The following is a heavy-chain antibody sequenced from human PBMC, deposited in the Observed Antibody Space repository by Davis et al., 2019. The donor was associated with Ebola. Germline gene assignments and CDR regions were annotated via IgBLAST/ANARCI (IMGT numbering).Heavy chain of an antibody. D-gene: IGHD6-6*01. V-gene: IGHV3-21*01. CDR3: ARYDEYSSSPPFDY. J-gene: IGHJ4*02. CDR1: GFTFSSYS. Sequence: PGGSLRLSCAASGFTFSSYSMNWVRQAPGKGLEWVSSISSSSSYIYYADSVKGRFTISRDNSKNTLYLQMNSLRAEDTAVYYCARYDEYSSSPPFDYWGQGTLVTVSS. CDR2: ISSSSSYI.